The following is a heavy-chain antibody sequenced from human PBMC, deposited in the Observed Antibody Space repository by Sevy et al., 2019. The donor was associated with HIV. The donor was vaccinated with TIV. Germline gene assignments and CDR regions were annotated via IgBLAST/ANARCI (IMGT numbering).Heavy chain of an antibody. Sequence: GGSVRLSCAASGFTFSGSAMHWVRQASGKGLEWVGRIRSKANSYATAYAASVKGRFTISRDDSKNTAYLQMNSLKTEDTAVYYCTRHLDYGDYAGYYYYGMDVWGQGTTVTVSS. V-gene: IGHV3-73*01. CDR1: GFTFSGSA. J-gene: IGHJ6*02. CDR2: IRSKANSYAT. D-gene: IGHD4-17*01. CDR3: TRHLDYGDYAGYYYYGMDV.